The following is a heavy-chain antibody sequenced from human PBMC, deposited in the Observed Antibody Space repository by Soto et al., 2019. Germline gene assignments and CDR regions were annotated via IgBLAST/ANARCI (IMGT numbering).Heavy chain of an antibody. D-gene: IGHD6-19*01. CDR2: ISGYNGNI. V-gene: IGHV1-18*01. CDR1: GYTFISYG. CDR3: ARGGQWLGRSHFDY. J-gene: IGHJ4*02. Sequence: QVQLVQSGAEVKKPGASVNVSCKASGYTFISYGISWVRQAPGQGLEWMGWISGYNGNIKYAEKVQGRVTMTTDTSTSTAYMELRSLRSDDTAIYYCARGGQWLGRSHFDYWGQGTLVTVSS.